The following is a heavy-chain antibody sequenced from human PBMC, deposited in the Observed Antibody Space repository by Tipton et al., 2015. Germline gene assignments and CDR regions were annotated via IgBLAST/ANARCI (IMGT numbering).Heavy chain of an antibody. D-gene: IGHD6-19*01. Sequence: GSLRLSCAASGFSFSSFSMNWVRQAPGKGLEWVSYISSSSNTIYYADSVEGRFTISRDNAKNSLYLQMNSLRDEDTALYFCARDLSSGWSLDYYYGMDVWGLGTTVTVSS. CDR3: ARDLSSGWSLDYYYGMDV. V-gene: IGHV3-48*02. CDR1: GFSFSSFS. J-gene: IGHJ6*02. CDR2: ISSSSNTI.